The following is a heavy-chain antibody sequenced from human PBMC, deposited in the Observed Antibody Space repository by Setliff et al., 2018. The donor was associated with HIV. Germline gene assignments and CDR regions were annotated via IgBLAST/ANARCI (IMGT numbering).Heavy chain of an antibody. D-gene: IGHD6-13*01. CDR2: IKYDGSEK. J-gene: IGHJ4*02. V-gene: IGHV3-7*01. CDR1: GFTFSSYW. Sequence: PGGSLRLSCAASGFTFSSYWMNWVRQAPGKGLEWVANIKYDGSEKYYVDSVKGRFTISRDNAKNSLHLQMNSLRAEDTAVYYCARGAYSSSWYLSAALPSFDHWGQGRLVTVSS. CDR3: ARGAYSSSWYLSAALPSFDH.